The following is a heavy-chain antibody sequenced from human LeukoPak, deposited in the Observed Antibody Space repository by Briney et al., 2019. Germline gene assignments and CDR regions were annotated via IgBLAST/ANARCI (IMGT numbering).Heavy chain of an antibody. Sequence: ASVKVSCKASGYTFTSYDINWVRQATGQGLEWMGWMNPNSGNTGYAQKFQGRVTMTRNTSMSTAYMELSSLRSEDTAAYYCARVRLGELSLLDYWGQGTLVTVSS. V-gene: IGHV1-8*01. CDR3: ARVRLGELSLLDY. J-gene: IGHJ4*02. D-gene: IGHD3-16*02. CDR1: GYTFTSYD. CDR2: MNPNSGNT.